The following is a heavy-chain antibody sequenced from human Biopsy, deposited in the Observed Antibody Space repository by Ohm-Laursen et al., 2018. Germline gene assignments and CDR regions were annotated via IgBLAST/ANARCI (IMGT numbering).Heavy chain of an antibody. CDR1: GVSINGGRYY. CDR2: IFYSANT. V-gene: IGHV4-31*03. D-gene: IGHD5-12*01. J-gene: IGHJ4*02. CDR3: ARLGSGDYFPTFFDF. Sequence: PSDTLSLTCPVSGVSINGGRYYWNWIRHHPGKGLEWIGNIFYSANTYYSPSLKSRVTISVDTSKNQFSLKLSSVTAADTAVYYCARLGSGDYFPTFFDFWGQGALVTVSS.